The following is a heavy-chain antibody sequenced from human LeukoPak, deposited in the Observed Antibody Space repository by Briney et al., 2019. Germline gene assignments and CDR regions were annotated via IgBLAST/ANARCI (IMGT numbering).Heavy chain of an antibody. CDR1: GVSISRGGYY. Sequence: SETLSLTCAVSGVSISRGGYYWSWIRQPPGKGLEWIGYIYHSGSSYYNASLKSRVTLSADRSKNQFSLKLTSVTAADTAVYYCARASGADEMYNWFDPWGQGTLVIVSS. J-gene: IGHJ5*02. D-gene: IGHD2-8*02. CDR3: ARASGADEMYNWFDP. V-gene: IGHV4-30-2*01. CDR2: IYHSGSS.